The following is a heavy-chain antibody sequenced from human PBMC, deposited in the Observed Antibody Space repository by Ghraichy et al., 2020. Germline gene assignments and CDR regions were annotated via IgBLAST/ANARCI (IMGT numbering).Heavy chain of an antibody. CDR3: ARGWYYDSSGYFGNYYYYYGMDV. V-gene: IGHV4-34*01. CDR1: GGSFSGYY. J-gene: IGHJ6*02. Sequence: TLSLTCAVYGGSFSGYYWSWIRQPPGKGLEWIGEINHSGSTNYNPSLKSRVTISVDTSKNQFSLKLSSVTAADTAVYYCARGWYYDSSGYFGNYYYYYGMDVWGQGTTVNVSS. CDR2: INHSGST. D-gene: IGHD3-22*01.